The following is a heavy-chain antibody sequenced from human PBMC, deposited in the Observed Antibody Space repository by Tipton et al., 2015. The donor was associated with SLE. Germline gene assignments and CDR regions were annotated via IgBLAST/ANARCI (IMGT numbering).Heavy chain of an antibody. D-gene: IGHD3-16*01. CDR1: GGSISSYY. CDR2: RHHGGST. J-gene: IGHJ4*02. Sequence: TLSLTCTVSGGSISSYYWSWIRQPPGKGLEWIGSRHHGGSTNYNPALTSRVTISGDPSKNQFSLRLTSVTAADTAVYYCVRDQVGGGDLDYWGQGALVTVSS. V-gene: IGHV4-59*01. CDR3: VRDQVGGGDLDY.